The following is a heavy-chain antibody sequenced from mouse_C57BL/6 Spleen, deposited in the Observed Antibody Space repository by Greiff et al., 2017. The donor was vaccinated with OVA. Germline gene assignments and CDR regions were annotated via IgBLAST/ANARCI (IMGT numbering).Heavy chain of an antibody. Sequence: LEESGAELVKPGASVKISCKASGYAFSSYWMNWVKQRPGKGLEWIGQIYPGDGDTNYNGKFKGKATLTADKSSSTAYMQSSSLTSEDAAFYFCAGRTTGFDYWGQGTTLTVSS. J-gene: IGHJ2*01. D-gene: IGHD1-1*01. CDR3: AGRTTGFDY. CDR1: GYAFSSYW. V-gene: IGHV1-80*01. CDR2: IYPGDGDT.